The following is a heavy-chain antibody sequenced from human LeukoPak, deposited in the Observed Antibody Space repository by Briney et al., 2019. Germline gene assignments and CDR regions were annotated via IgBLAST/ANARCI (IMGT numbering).Heavy chain of an antibody. CDR1: GFTISDNY. Sequence: GGSLRLSCAASGFTISDNYMSWVRQAPGKGLEWVSAICGSGDCTLYAESVKGRFTISRDNFKNTLYLQMNSLRAEDTALYYCAKKWVPARETHSFDYWGQGTLVTVSS. D-gene: IGHD2-8*01. J-gene: IGHJ4*02. CDR3: AKKWVPARETHSFDY. CDR2: ICGSGDCT. V-gene: IGHV3-23*01.